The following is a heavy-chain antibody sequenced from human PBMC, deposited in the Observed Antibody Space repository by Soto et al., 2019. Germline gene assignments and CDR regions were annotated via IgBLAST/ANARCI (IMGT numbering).Heavy chain of an antibody. D-gene: IGHD3-22*01. CDR3: ARAVVITNYYYYSYGMDV. J-gene: IGHJ6*02. CDR1: GGTFSSYA. CDR2: IIPIFGTA. Sequence: QVQLVQSGAEVKKPGSSVKVSCKASGGTFSSYAISWVRQAPGQGLEWMGGIIPIFGTANYAQKFQGRVTITADETTSTAYMELSSLRSEDTAVYYCARAVVITNYYYYSYGMDVWGQGTTVTVSS. V-gene: IGHV1-69*01.